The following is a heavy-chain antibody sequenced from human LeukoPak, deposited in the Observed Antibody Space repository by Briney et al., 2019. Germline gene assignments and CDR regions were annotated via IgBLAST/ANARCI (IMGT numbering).Heavy chain of an antibody. CDR3: ARGDYYGSPKVVAA. D-gene: IGHD3-10*01. CDR1: GYSFTDYY. V-gene: IGHV1-2*02. CDR2: INPNSGDT. J-gene: IGHJ5*02. Sequence: ASVKVSCKASGYSFTDYYINWVRQAPGQGLEWMGWINPNSGDTNYAQKFQDRVTMTRDTSISTAYIELNLLRSDDTAVYYCARGDYYGSPKVVAAWGQGTLVTVSS.